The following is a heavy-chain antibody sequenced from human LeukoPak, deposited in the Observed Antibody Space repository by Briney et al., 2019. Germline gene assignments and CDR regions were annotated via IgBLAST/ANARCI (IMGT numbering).Heavy chain of an antibody. V-gene: IGHV1-8*03. CDR2: MNPNSGTT. J-gene: IGHJ3*02. CDR1: GGTFSSYA. Sequence: ASVKVSCKASGGTFSSYAINWVRQATGQGLEWMGWMNPNSGTTGNAQKFQGRVTITRNTSISTAYMELSSLTSEDTAVYYCARVVEGAFDIWGQGTMVIVSS. CDR3: ARVVEGAFDI.